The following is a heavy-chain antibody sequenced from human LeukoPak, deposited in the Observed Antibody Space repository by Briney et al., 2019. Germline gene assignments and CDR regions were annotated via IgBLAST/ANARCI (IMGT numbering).Heavy chain of an antibody. D-gene: IGHD4-17*01. J-gene: IGHJ4*02. V-gene: IGHV4-34*01. CDR1: GGSLSGAY. CDR2: INHSGST. Sequence: PSETLSLTCAVSGGSLSGAYWSWIRQSPGKGLEWIGEINHSGSTTYNPSLKSRVTMSVDTSKNQFSLKLSSVTAADTAVYYCARGSARVTNWGQGTLVTVSS. CDR3: ARGSARVTN.